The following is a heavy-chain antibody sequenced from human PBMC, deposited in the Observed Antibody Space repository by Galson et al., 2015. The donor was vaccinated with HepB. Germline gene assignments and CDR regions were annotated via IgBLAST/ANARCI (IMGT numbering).Heavy chain of an antibody. V-gene: IGHV3-13*05. CDR1: GFSFSDYD. J-gene: IGHJ4*02. CDR3: VRSINGFGEYYFDY. Sequence: SLRLSCAASGFSFSDYDMHWVRQVTGKRLEWVAAIGTAGDPYYPGSVKGRFTISRENAKKSLYLQMNSLRAGDTAVYYCVRSINGFGEYYFDYWGQGTLVTVSS. D-gene: IGHD3-3*01. CDR2: IGTAGDP.